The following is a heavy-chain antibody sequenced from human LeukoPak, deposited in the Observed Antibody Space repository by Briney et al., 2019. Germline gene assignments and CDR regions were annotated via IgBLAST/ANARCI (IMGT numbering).Heavy chain of an antibody. J-gene: IGHJ4*02. Sequence: GGSLRLSCAASGFTFSSYAMSWVRQAPRKGLEWVSGIGGSGDTSYYADSVKGRFIISRDNSKNTLFLQMNSLSAEDTAVYYCVKDRFSTSPSYFDYWGQGTLVAVSS. V-gene: IGHV3-23*01. CDR1: GFTFSSYA. D-gene: IGHD2-2*01. CDR2: IGGSGDTS. CDR3: VKDRFSTSPSYFDY.